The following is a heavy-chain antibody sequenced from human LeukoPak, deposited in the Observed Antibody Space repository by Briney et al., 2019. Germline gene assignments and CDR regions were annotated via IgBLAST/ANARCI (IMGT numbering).Heavy chain of an antibody. D-gene: IGHD3-22*01. CDR2: IYYSGST. Sequence: SETLSLTCTVSGGSISSYYWSWVRQPPGKGLEWIGYIYYSGSTNYNPSLKSRVTISVDTSKNQFSLKLSSVTAADTAVYYCARFDSSGYDDAFDIWGQGTMVTVSS. CDR1: GGSISSYY. V-gene: IGHV4-59*01. J-gene: IGHJ3*02. CDR3: ARFDSSGYDDAFDI.